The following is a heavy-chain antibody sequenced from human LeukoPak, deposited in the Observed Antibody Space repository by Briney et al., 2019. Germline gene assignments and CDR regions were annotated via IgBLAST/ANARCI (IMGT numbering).Heavy chain of an antibody. Sequence: SVKVSCRASGGTFSSYAISWVRQAPGQGLEWMGGIIPIFGTANYAQKFQGRVTITTDESTSTAYMELSSLRSEDTAVYYCASVRGYCSSTSCYDTRYYYYYYMDVWGKGTMVTVSS. CDR3: ASVRGYCSSTSCYDTRYYYYYYMDV. D-gene: IGHD2-2*01. CDR1: GGTFSSYA. CDR2: IIPIFGTA. J-gene: IGHJ6*03. V-gene: IGHV1-69*05.